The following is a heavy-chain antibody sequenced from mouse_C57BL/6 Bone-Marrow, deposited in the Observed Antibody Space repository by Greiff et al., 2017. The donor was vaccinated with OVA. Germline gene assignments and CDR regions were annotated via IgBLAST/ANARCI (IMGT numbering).Heavy chain of an antibody. CDR3: ARRYYYGSGAMDY. V-gene: IGHV3-8*01. Sequence: VKLMESGPGLAKPSQTLSLTCSVTGYSITSDYWNWIRQFPGNKLEYMGYISYSGSTYYNPSLKSRISITRDTSKNQYYLQLNSVTTEDTATYYCARRYYYGSGAMDYWGQGTSVTVSS. J-gene: IGHJ4*01. CDR1: GYSITSDY. D-gene: IGHD1-1*01. CDR2: ISYSGST.